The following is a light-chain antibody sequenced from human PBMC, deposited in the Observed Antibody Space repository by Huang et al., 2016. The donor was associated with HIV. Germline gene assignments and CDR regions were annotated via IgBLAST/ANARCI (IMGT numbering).Light chain of an antibody. CDR2: DAS. Sequence: IVLTQSPATLSWYLGERVPLSCRASQTISNHLAWYQQRPGQAPRLLIYDASTRVARVPARFSGSGAGTDFTLTISSLEPEDFALYYCQQHDSWLTFGGGTKVEV. CDR1: QTISNH. CDR3: QQHDSWLT. J-gene: IGKJ4*01. V-gene: IGKV3D-11*02.